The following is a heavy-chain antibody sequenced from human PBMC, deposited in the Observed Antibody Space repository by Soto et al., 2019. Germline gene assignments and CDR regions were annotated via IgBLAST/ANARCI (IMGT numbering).Heavy chain of an antibody. Sequence: QVQLVESGGGVVQPGRSLRLSCAASGFTITTYGMHWVRQAPGKGLEWVVVISYDGSNKHYADSVKGRFTISRDKSKNTLYLQMNGLRAEDTAVYYCARQYEYAFDIWGQGTMVTVSS. V-gene: IGHV3-30*03. CDR2: ISYDGSNK. CDR1: GFTITTYG. CDR3: ARQYEYAFDI. D-gene: IGHD2-8*01. J-gene: IGHJ3*02.